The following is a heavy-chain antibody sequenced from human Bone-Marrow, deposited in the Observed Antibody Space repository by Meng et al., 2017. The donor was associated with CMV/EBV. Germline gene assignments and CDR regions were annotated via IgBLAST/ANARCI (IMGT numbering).Heavy chain of an antibody. Sequence: GESLKISCAASGFTFSSYAMSWVRQAPGKGLEWVSAISGSGGGTYYADSVKGRFTISRDNSKNTLYLQMNSLRAEDTAVYYCAKKSWSWFDPWGQGTLVTVSS. CDR2: ISGSGGGT. J-gene: IGHJ5*02. CDR1: GFTFSSYA. CDR3: AKKSWSWFDP. V-gene: IGHV3-23*01.